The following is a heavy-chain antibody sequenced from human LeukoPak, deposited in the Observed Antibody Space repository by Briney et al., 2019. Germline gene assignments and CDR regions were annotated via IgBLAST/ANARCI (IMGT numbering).Heavy chain of an antibody. CDR3: ARDPSSDY. Sequence: PGGSLRLSCAASRFTFSGYGMNWVRQAPGKGLEWVSYISSRGSTTNYADSVKGRFNISRVNAKNSLYQQTNSLSAEDTAVCYCARDPSSDYWGQGTLVTVSS. D-gene: IGHD3-16*02. CDR1: RFTFSGYG. CDR2: ISSRGSTT. V-gene: IGHV3-48*04. J-gene: IGHJ4*02.